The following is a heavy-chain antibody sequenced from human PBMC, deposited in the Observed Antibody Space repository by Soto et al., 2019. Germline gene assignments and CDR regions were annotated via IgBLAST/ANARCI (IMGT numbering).Heavy chain of an antibody. J-gene: IGHJ5*02. Sequence: SETLSLTCTVSGGSISSRNYYWAWIRQSPVKGLEWIGSIYYSGSTYYNPSLKSRVTISVDTSKNQFSLKLSSVTAAHTAIYYCATQEVGGSYVYTFDPWGQGTLVTVSS. CDR3: ATQEVGGSYVYTFDP. CDR1: GGSISSRNYY. V-gene: IGHV4-39*01. D-gene: IGHD1-26*01. CDR2: IYYSGST.